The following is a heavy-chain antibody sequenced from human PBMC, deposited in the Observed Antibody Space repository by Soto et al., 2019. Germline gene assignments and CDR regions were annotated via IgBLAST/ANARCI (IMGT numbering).Heavy chain of an antibody. D-gene: IGHD5-18*01. CDR3: ARGNHRWIQLWYVDL. CDR1: GGTFSSYT. J-gene: IGHJ2*01. CDR2: IIPIFGTA. Sequence: QVQLVQSGAEVKKPGSSVTVSCKASGGTFSSYTISWVRQATGQGLEWMGGIIPIFGTANYAQKFQGSVPNTADESTSTAYMELSSLRSEDTAVYYCARGNHRWIQLWYVDLWGRGTLFTVSS. V-gene: IGHV1-69*12.